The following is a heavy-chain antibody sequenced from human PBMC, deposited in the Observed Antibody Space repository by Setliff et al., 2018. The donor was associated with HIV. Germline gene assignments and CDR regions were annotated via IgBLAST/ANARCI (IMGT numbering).Heavy chain of an antibody. V-gene: IGHV4-38-2*02. CDR3: AREDYYYYGMDV. J-gene: IGHJ6*02. CDR2: IYHSEST. Sequence: SETLSLTCAVSGYSISSGYYWGWIRQPPGKGLEWIGSIYHSESTYYTPSLKSRITISLDTSKNQFSLRMRSVTAADTAVYYCAREDYYYYGMDVWGQGTTVTVSS. CDR1: GYSISSGYY.